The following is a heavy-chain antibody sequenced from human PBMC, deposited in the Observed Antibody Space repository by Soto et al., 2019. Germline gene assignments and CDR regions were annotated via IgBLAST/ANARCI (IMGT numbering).Heavy chain of an antibody. CDR2: IIPILGIA. D-gene: IGHD4-17*01. Sequence: QVQLVQSGAEVKKPGSSVKVSCKASGGTFSSYTISWVRQAPGQGLEWMGRIIPILGIANYAQEFQGRVTITADKSTSTAYMELSSLRSEDTAVYYCARDPDYGEAYWGQGTLVTVSS. CDR3: ARDPDYGEAY. V-gene: IGHV1-69*08. J-gene: IGHJ4*02. CDR1: GGTFSSYT.